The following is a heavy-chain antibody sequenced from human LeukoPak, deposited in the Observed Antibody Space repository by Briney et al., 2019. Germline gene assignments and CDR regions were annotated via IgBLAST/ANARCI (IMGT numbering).Heavy chain of an antibody. D-gene: IGHD4-17*01. CDR3: ATGVGDSPDY. V-gene: IGHV3-23*01. CDR2: ISGSGGNT. Sequence: QPGGSLRLSCAASGFTFSSYWMHWVRQAPGKGLEWVSGISGSGGNTYYADSVKGRFTISRDNSRNTLYLQMNSLRAEDTAVYYCATGVGDSPDYWGQGTLVTVSS. CDR1: GFTFSSYW. J-gene: IGHJ4*02.